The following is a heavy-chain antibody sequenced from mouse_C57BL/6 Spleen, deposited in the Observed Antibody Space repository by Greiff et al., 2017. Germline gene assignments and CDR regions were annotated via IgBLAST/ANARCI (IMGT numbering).Heavy chain of an antibody. J-gene: IGHJ2*01. Sequence: QVQLQQSGAELVKPGASVKLSCKASGYTFTSYWMHWVKQRPGQGLEWIGMIHPNSGSTNYNEKFKSKATLTVDKSSSTAYMQLSSLTSEDSAVYYCARGATVGAWDFDYWGQGTTLTVSS. CDR1: GYTFTSYW. CDR2: IHPNSGST. CDR3: ARGATVGAWDFDY. V-gene: IGHV1-64*01. D-gene: IGHD1-1*01.